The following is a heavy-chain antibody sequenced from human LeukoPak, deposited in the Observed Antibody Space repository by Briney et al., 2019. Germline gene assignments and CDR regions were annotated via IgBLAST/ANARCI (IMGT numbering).Heavy chain of an antibody. D-gene: IGHD3-3*01. V-gene: IGHV3-7*01. CDR1: GFIFSNYW. J-gene: IGHJ4*02. Sequence: GGSLRHSCAASGFIFSNYWMGWVRQAQGKGLEWVANIKRDGSEKYYVDLVKGRFSISRDNAKNSLYLQMNSLRAEDTAVYYCARDKEAAVDFWSGYYPLWGQGTLVTVSS. CDR3: ARDKEAAVDFWSGYYPL. CDR2: IKRDGSEK.